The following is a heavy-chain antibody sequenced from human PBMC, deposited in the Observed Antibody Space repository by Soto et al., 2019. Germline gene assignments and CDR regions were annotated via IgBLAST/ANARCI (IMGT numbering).Heavy chain of an antibody. J-gene: IGHJ4*02. CDR2: ISYDGSGR. CDR3: TREDA. CDR1: GFSLTDYA. V-gene: IGHV3-30-3*01. Sequence: GILRVSGRASGFSLTDYALHWVRQAPGKGLEWVSVISYDGSGRYYSDSVKGRFTISRENSKNTLYLQMNSLTPEDTAVYYCTREDAWGQGIRVTVSS.